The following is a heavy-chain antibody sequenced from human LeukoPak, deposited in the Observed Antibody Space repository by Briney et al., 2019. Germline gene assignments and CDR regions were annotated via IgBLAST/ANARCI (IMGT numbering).Heavy chain of an antibody. J-gene: IGHJ4*02. CDR3: ARYGSGSNDY. CDR2: IYYSGTT. Sequence: PSETLSLTCTVSGGSISSGDYYWGWIREPPVKGLEWIGYIYYSGTTYYNPSLRSRRTITVDTSKNQFSLTLSSVTAADTAVYYCARYGSGSNDYWGQGTLVTVSS. V-gene: IGHV4-30-4*01. CDR1: GGSISSGDYY. D-gene: IGHD3-10*01.